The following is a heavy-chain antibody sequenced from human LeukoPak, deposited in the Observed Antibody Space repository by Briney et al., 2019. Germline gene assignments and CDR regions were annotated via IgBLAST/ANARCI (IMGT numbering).Heavy chain of an antibody. CDR3: ARGGLLWFGELPTFDY. D-gene: IGHD3-10*01. CDR1: GGTFSSYA. CDR2: ISAYNGNT. V-gene: IGHV1-18*01. Sequence: ASVKVSCKASGGTFSSYAISWVRQAPGQGLEWMGWISAYNGNTNYAQKLQGRVTMTTDTSTSTAYMELRSLRSDDTAVYYCARGGLLWFGELPTFDYWGQGTLVTVSS. J-gene: IGHJ4*02.